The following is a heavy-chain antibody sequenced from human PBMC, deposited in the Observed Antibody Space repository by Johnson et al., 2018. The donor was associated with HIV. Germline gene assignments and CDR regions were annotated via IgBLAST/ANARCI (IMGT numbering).Heavy chain of an antibody. Sequence: EVQLVESGGGVVRPGGSLRLSCTASGFTFDDYGMNWIRQAPGKGLEWVSYISGSDGAIWYADSVKGRFTVSRDNAKNSFYLQMNSLRAEDTAVYYCARSVNAGRPFDIWGQGTLVTVSS. CDR3: ARSVNAGRPFDI. CDR2: ISGSDGAI. CDR1: GFTFDDYG. V-gene: IGHV3-48*04. D-gene: IGHD2-8*01. J-gene: IGHJ3*02.